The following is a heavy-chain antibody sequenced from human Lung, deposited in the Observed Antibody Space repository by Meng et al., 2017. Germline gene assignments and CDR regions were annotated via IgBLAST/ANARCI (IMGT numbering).Heavy chain of an antibody. CDR3: ARGQKGYFDL. CDR1: GGSISSSNYY. Sequence: VRRKESGPGLVKPSQTLSLTCTVPGGSISSSNYYWSWIRQPPGKGLEWSGHIYNSGSTYYNPSLKSRITISVDTSKNQFSLKLSSVTAADTAVYYCARGQKGYFDLWGRGTLVTVSS. V-gene: IGHV4-30-4*01. CDR2: IYNSGST. J-gene: IGHJ2*01.